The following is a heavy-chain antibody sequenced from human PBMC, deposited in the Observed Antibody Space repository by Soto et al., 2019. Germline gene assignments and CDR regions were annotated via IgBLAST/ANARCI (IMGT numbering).Heavy chain of an antibody. Sequence: EVQLVESGGGLVKPGGSLRLSCAASGFTFSHAWMSWVRQAPGKGLDWVGRIKSIPDGGTTDYVAPVKGRFTISRDDSKNMLNLEMNSLKTEDTAVYYCTTEGGDNWKYGEYFDYWGQGALVTVSS. CDR3: TTEGGDNWKYGEYFDY. CDR2: IKSIPDGGTT. CDR1: GFTFSHAW. V-gene: IGHV3-15*01. D-gene: IGHD1-1*01. J-gene: IGHJ4*02.